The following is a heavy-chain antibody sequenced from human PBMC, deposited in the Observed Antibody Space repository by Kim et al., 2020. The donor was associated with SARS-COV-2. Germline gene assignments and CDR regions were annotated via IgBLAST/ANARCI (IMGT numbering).Heavy chain of an antibody. V-gene: IGHV1-8*01. CDR3: ARGLWGITMIVVVPDDYYGRDV. J-gene: IGHJ6*02. D-gene: IGHD3-22*01. CDR1: GYTFTSYD. CDR2: MNPNSGNT. Sequence: ASVKVSCKASGYTFTSYDINWVRQATGQGLEWMGWMNPNSGNTGYAQKFQGRVTMTRNTSISTAYMELSSLRSEDTAVYYCARGLWGITMIVVVPDDYYGRDVWGQGTTVTVS.